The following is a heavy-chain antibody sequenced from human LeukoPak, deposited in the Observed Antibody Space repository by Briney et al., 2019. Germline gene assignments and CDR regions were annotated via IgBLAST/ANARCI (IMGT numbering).Heavy chain of an antibody. D-gene: IGHD3-10*01. CDR3: ARAGMYYYGSGSYYRKDLFDY. Sequence: SETLSLTCAVYGGSFSGYYWSWIRQPPGKGLGWIGEINHSGSTNYNPSLKSRVTISVDTSKNQFSLKLSSVTAADTAVYYCARAGMYYYGSGSYYRKDLFDYWGQGTLVTVSS. V-gene: IGHV4-34*01. J-gene: IGHJ4*02. CDR1: GGSFSGYY. CDR2: INHSGST.